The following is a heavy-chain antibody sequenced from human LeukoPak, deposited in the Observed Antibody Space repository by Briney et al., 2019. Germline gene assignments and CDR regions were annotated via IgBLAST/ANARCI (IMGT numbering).Heavy chain of an antibody. Sequence: ASVKVSCKASGYTFTSYYLHWVRQAPGQGLEWMGWISAYNGNTNYVQKLQGRVTMTTDTSTSTAYMELRSLRSDDTAVYYCARESYCSSTSCYSDYYYYGMDVWGQGTTVTVSS. CDR3: ARESYCSSTSCYSDYYYYGMDV. J-gene: IGHJ6*02. D-gene: IGHD2-2*01. CDR1: GYTFTSYY. V-gene: IGHV1-18*04. CDR2: ISAYNGNT.